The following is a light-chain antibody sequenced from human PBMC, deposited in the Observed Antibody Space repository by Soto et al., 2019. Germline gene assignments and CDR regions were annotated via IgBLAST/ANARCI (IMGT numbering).Light chain of an antibody. Sequence: ERVLTQSPATLSVSPGEKATLSCRASQSVGSDLAWYQQKPGQAPRLLIYGASTRAPGIPARFSGSGSGTEFTLTISSLQSEDFAVYYCQQYNYWPPITFGQGTRLEIK. CDR1: QSVGSD. V-gene: IGKV3-15*01. CDR3: QQYNYWPPIT. J-gene: IGKJ5*01. CDR2: GAS.